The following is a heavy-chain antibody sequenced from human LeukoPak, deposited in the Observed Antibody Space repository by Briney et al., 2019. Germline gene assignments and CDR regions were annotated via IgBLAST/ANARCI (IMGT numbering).Heavy chain of an antibody. J-gene: IGHJ4*02. CDR2: IDYSGTT. CDR1: GDFISRNGYY. CDR3: TRDIGNWGIDY. D-gene: IGHD7-27*01. Sequence: SETLSLTCSVSGDFISRNGYYWGWIRQPPGQGLEWLGTIDYSGTTYYNPSLKSRVTVSIDTSKNHFSLKLNPVTAADTAVYYWTRDIGNWGIDYWGQETLVTVS. V-gene: IGHV4-39*02.